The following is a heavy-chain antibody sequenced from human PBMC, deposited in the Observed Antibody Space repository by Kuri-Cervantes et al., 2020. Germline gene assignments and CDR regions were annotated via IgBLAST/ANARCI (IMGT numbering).Heavy chain of an antibody. V-gene: IGHV4-59*12. D-gene: IGHD2-15*01. CDR3: ARAGRSCSGGSCYFYAFDI. CDR2: IYYSGST. CDR1: GGSISSYY. Sequence: GSLRLSCTVSGGSISSYYWSWIRQPPGKGLEWIGYIYYSGSTNYNPSLKSRVTISVDTSKIQFSLKLSSVTAADTAVYYCARAGRSCSGGSCYFYAFDIWGQGTMVTVSS. J-gene: IGHJ3*02.